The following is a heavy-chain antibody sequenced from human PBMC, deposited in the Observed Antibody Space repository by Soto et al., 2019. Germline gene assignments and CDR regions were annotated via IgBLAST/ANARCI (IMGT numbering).Heavy chain of an antibody. CDR3: ARDLGGYASH. V-gene: IGHV3-74*01. Sequence: EVQLVESGGGLVQPGGSLRLSCAASGFTFSNYWMHWVRQAPGKGPVWVSRINTDGSTTNYADSVKGRFTISRDNAKNTLHLPTNSLGAEDPAVYYCARDLGGYASHWGQGTLVTVSS. J-gene: IGHJ4*02. CDR2: INTDGSTT. D-gene: IGHD3-16*01. CDR1: GFTFSNYW.